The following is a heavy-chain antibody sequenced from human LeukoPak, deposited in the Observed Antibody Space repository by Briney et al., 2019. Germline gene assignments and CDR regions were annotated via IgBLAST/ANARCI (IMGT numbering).Heavy chain of an antibody. CDR3: ARGVVVVAAKGGIAFDI. Sequence: SETLSLTCTVSGGSISSYYWSWIRQPPGKGLEWIGYIYYSGSTNYNPSLKSRVTISVDTSKNQFSLKLSSVTAADTAVYYCARGVVVVAAKGGIAFDIWGQGTMVTVSS. CDR2: IYYSGST. D-gene: IGHD2-15*01. J-gene: IGHJ3*02. CDR1: GGSISSYY. V-gene: IGHV4-59*12.